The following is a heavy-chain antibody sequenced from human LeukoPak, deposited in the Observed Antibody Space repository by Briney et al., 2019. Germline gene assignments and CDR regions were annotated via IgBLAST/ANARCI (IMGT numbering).Heavy chain of an antibody. CDR1: AGSISGYY. Sequence: PSETLSLTCTVSAGSISGYYWSWIRQPPGKGLEWIGYVYYSGSTNYNPSLKSRVTISVDTSKNQFSLKLNSVTASDTAVYYCARYGGSPSNYFDYWGQGTLVTVSS. V-gene: IGHV4-59*08. J-gene: IGHJ4*02. D-gene: IGHD1-26*01. CDR2: VYYSGST. CDR3: ARYGGSPSNYFDY.